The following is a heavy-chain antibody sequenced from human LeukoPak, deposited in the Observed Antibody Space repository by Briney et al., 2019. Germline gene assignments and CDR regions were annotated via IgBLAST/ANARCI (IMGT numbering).Heavy chain of an antibody. V-gene: IGHV4-38-2*02. J-gene: IGHJ4*02. Sequence: SETLSLTCTVSGYSISSGYYWGWIRQPPGKGLEWIGSIYHSGSTYYNPSLKSRVTISVDTSKNQFSLKLRSVTAAHTAVYYCARGDGGLDYWGQGTLVTVSS. D-gene: IGHD2-15*01. CDR2: IYHSGST. CDR3: ARGDGGLDY. CDR1: GYSISSGYY.